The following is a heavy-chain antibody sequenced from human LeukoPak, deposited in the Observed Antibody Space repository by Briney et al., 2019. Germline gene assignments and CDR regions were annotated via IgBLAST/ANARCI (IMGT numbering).Heavy chain of an antibody. CDR1: GFTFSDYS. D-gene: IGHD1-26*01. J-gene: IGHJ4*02. V-gene: IGHV3-11*01. CDR3: ARDLSGSYGPIYY. Sequence: PWGSLRLSYAASGFTFSDYSMSWIRQAPGKGLEWISYISSSGTTIYYADSVKGRFTISRDNTENSLFLQMNSLRAEDTAVYFCARDLSGSYGPIYYWGQGTLVTVSS. CDR2: ISSSGTTI.